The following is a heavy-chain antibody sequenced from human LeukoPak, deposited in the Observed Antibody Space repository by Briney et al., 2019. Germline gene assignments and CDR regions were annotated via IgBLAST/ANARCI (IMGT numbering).Heavy chain of an antibody. CDR3: AREQWLVLY. D-gene: IGHD6-19*01. J-gene: IGHJ4*02. CDR2: ISSSGSTI. V-gene: IGHV3-48*03. CDR1: GFTFSSYE. Sequence: PGGSLRLSCAASGFTFSSYEMNWVRQAPGKGLEWVSYISSSGSTIYYADSVKGRFTISRDNAKNSLYLQMNSLRAEDTAVYYCAREQWLVLYRGQGTLVTVSS.